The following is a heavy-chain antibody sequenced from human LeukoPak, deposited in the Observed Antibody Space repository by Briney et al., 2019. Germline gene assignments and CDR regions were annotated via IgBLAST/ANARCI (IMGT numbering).Heavy chain of an antibody. CDR1: GGSISSFY. D-gene: IGHD1-26*01. CDR3: ASASSAWPYYFNF. V-gene: IGHV4-59*07. J-gene: IGHJ4*02. CDR2: IWHSGST. Sequence: PSDTLSHTCSVSGGSISSFYWSWIRQPPGKGLEWIGYIWHSGSTNYHPSLKSRVTISIDTSKTQFSLKLTSVTAADTAMYYCASASSAWPYYFNFWGQGSLVAVSS.